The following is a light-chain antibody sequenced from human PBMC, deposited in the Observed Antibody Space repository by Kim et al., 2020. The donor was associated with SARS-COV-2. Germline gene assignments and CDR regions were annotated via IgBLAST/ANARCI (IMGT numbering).Light chain of an antibody. Sequence: SASVGDRGTITCRASQTINSWLAWYQQKPGKAPKLLIYRTSNLESGVPSRFSGSESGTEFTLTISSLQPDDFATYYCQQYNVYPLTFGGGTKLEI. V-gene: IGKV1-5*03. CDR3: QQYNVYPLT. CDR1: QTINSW. CDR2: RTS. J-gene: IGKJ4*01.